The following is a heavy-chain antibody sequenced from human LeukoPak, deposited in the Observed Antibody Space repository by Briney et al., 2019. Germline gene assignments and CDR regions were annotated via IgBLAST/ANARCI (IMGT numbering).Heavy chain of an antibody. CDR3: ARLGFVVPAVIFDY. V-gene: IGHV3-53*01. J-gene: IGHJ4*02. D-gene: IGHD2-2*02. Sequence: PGGSLRLSCAASGYTVHSNYMSWVRQAPGKGLEWVSVIYIGGSTYYADSVKGRFTISRDISKNTLYLQMNSLRAEDTAMYYCARLGFVVPAVIFDYWGQGTLVTVSS. CDR1: GYTVHSNY. CDR2: IYIGGST.